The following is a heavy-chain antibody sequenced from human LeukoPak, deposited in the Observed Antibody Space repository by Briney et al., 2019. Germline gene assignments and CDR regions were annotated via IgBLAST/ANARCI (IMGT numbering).Heavy chain of an antibody. CDR2: IYSGGGT. V-gene: IGHV3-53*01. CDR3: ARHATAMVDY. D-gene: IGHD5-18*01. Sequence: GGSLRLSCAASGFIVSNNYMNWVRQAPGKGLEWVSIIYSGGGTYYADSVKGRFTISRDNSKNTLYLQMNSLRADDTAVYYCARHATAMVDYWGQGTLVTVSS. J-gene: IGHJ4*02. CDR1: GFIVSNNY.